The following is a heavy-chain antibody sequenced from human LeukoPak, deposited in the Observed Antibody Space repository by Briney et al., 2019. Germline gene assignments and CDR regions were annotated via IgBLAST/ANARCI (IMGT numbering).Heavy chain of an antibody. V-gene: IGHV4-31*03. CDR1: GGSISSGGYY. D-gene: IGHD2-21*01. Sequence: SETLSLTCTVFGGSISSGGYYWSWIRQHPGKGLEWIGYIYYSGSTYYNPSLKSRVTISVDTSKNQFSLKLSSVTAADTAVYYCARSVIYGMDVWGQGTTVTVSS. CDR2: IYYSGST. CDR3: ARSVIYGMDV. J-gene: IGHJ6*02.